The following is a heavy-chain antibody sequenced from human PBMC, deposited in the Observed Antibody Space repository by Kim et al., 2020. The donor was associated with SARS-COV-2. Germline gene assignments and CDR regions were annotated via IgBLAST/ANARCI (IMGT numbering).Heavy chain of an antibody. CDR1: GFTFSSYS. CDR2: ISSSSSYI. CDR3: AIRQGTRGQWLGNFDY. J-gene: IGHJ4*02. Sequence: GGSLRLSCAASGFTFSSYSMNWVRQAPGKGLEWVSSISSSSSYIYYADSVKGRFTISRDNAKNSLYLQMNSLRAEDTAVYYCAIRQGTRGQWLGNFDYWGQGTLVTVSS. D-gene: IGHD6-19*01. V-gene: IGHV3-21*01.